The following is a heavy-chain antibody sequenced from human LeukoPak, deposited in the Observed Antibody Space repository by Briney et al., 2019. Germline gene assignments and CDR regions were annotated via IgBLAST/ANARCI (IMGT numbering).Heavy chain of an antibody. D-gene: IGHD1-14*01. V-gene: IGHV3-74*01. Sequence: GGSLRLSCAASGFTFDNYGMHWVRQAPGKALVWVSLINTDGTSTVYADSVKGRFTISRDNAKNTLYLQMNSLRAEDTAVYYCARDRNHQFDYWGQGTLVTVSS. CDR3: ARDRNHQFDY. J-gene: IGHJ4*02. CDR1: GFTFDNYG. CDR2: INTDGTST.